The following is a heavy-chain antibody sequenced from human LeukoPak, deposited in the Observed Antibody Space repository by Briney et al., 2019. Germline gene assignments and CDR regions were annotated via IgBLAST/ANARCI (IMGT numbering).Heavy chain of an antibody. J-gene: IGHJ3*02. CDR3: AREGDDAFDI. CDR1: GITFSSYA. CDR2: ISGSGRST. V-gene: IGHV3-23*01. Sequence: TGGSLRLSCAASGITFSSYAMSCVRQAPGKGLEWVSAISGSGRSTYYTDSVKGRFTISRDNSKNTVYLQMNSLRAEDTAVYYCAREGDDAFDIWGQGTMVTVSS.